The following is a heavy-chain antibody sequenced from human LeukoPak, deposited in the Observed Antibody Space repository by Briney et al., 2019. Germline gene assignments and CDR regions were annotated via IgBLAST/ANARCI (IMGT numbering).Heavy chain of an antibody. V-gene: IGHV3-23*01. CDR2: ITPSGDGT. J-gene: IGHJ4*02. CDR3: AKDSPVATW. CDR1: GFTFSSPA. D-gene: IGHD1-26*01. Sequence: GGSLRLSCVASGFTFSSPAMSWVRQTPGKGLEWVSSITPSGDGTYYAASVKGRFAISRDNSKNTLYLQMDSLRADDTAKYYCAKDSPVATWWGQGTLITVSS.